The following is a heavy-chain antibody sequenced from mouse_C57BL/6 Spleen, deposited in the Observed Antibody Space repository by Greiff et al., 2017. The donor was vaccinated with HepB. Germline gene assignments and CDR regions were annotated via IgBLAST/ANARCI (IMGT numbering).Heavy chain of an antibody. Sequence: EVQGVESGEGLVKPGGSLKLSCAASGFTFSSYAMSWVRQTPEKRLEWVAYISSGGDYIYYADTVKGRFTISRDNARNTLYLQMSSLKSEDTAMYYCTRAYYSNYEDWYFDVWGTGTTVTVSS. V-gene: IGHV5-9-1*02. D-gene: IGHD2-5*01. CDR2: ISSGGDYI. J-gene: IGHJ1*03. CDR3: TRAYYSNYEDWYFDV. CDR1: GFTFSSYA.